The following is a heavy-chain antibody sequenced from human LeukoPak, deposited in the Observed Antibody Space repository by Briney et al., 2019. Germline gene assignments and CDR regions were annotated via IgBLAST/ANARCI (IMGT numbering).Heavy chain of an antibody. D-gene: IGHD3-22*01. Sequence: SETLSLTCTVSGGSISSYYWSWLRQPPGKGLEWIGYIYYSGSTNYNPSLKSRVTISVDTSKSQFSLKLSSVTAADTAVDYCARANYYDSSGYYYWLDYWGQGTLVTVSS. CDR3: ARANYYDSSGYYYWLDY. CDR1: GGSISSYY. CDR2: IYYSGST. J-gene: IGHJ4*02. V-gene: IGHV4-59*01.